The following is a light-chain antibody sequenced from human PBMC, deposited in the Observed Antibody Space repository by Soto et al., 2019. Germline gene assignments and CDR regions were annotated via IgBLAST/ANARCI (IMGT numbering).Light chain of an antibody. V-gene: IGLV1-40*01. CDR3: QAYDSSLVAWV. J-gene: IGLJ3*02. CDR2: GNI. Sequence: QSVLTQPPSVSGAPGQRVTIPCTGNSSNLGTGYDVNWYQQLPQTAPKLLIYGNINRPSGVPDRFSVSKSGTSASLAITGIQAEDEADYFCQAYDSSLVAWVFGGGTKLTVL. CDR1: SSNLGTGYD.